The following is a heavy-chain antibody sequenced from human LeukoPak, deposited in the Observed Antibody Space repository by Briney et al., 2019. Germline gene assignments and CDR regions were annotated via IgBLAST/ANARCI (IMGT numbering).Heavy chain of an antibody. Sequence: KASETLSLTCTVSGDSVSGVYWSWIRQPPGKGLEWIGYVYYSGDTNYNPSLKSRVTMSLDTSKNQVSLRLSSVTAADTAVYYCARSRDSSSWSDDYWGQGTLVTVSS. J-gene: IGHJ4*02. V-gene: IGHV4-59*08. CDR2: VYYSGDT. CDR1: GDSVSGVY. D-gene: IGHD6-13*01. CDR3: ARSRDSSSWSDDY.